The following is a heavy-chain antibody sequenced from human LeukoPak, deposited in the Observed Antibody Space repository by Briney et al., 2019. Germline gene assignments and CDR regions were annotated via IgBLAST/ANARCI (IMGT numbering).Heavy chain of an antibody. V-gene: IGHV3-7*03. CDR2: IKHDGSET. CDR1: GFTVSSYW. J-gene: IGHJ4*02. D-gene: IGHD3-10*01. Sequence: PGRSLRLSLSAAGFTVSSYWTTWVRHAPGEGLEWVANIKHDGSETNYVDSVKGRFTISRDNAKNSLYLQRNTLRDEDTAVYYCATGAGFGYWGQGTLVTVSS. CDR3: ATGAGFGY.